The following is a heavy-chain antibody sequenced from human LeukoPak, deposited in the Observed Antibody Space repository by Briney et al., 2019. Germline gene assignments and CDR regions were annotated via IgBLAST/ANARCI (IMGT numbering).Heavy chain of an antibody. CDR2: IYYSGST. CDR1: GGSISSSSYY. Sequence: SETLSLTCTVSGGSISSSSYYWGWIRQPPGKGLEWIGSIYYSGSTYYNPSLKSRVTISIYTSKNQFSLKLSSVTAADTAVYYCARLSFGIAVAGPDYWGQGTLVTVSS. V-gene: IGHV4-39*07. CDR3: ARLSFGIAVAGPDY. D-gene: IGHD6-19*01. J-gene: IGHJ4*02.